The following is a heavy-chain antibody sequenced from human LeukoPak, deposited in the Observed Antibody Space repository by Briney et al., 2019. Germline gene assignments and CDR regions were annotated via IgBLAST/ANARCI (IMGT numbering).Heavy chain of an antibody. J-gene: IGHJ4*02. CDR3: AREDGYGSGSFDY. D-gene: IGHD3-10*01. CDR1: GFTFSSYE. CDR2: ISSSGSTV. Sequence: PGGSLRLSCAASGFTFSSYEMNWVRQAPGKGLEWVSYISSSGSTVYYADSVKGRFTISRDNAKNSLYLQMNSLRAEDTAVYYCAREDGYGSGSFDYWGQGTLVTVSS. V-gene: IGHV3-48*03.